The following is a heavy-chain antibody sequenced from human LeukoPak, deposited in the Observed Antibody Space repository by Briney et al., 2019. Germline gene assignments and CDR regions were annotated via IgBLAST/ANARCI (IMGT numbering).Heavy chain of an antibody. V-gene: IGHV3-21*01. CDR1: GFTFSSYS. J-gene: IGHJ4*02. CDR2: ISSSSSYI. CDR3: ARGMITFGGAIVISASVDY. Sequence: GGSLRLSCAASGFTFSSYSMNWVRQAPGKGLEWVSSISSSSSYIYYADSVKGRFTISRDNAKNSLYLQMNSLRAEDTAVYYCARGMITFGGAIVISASVDYWGQGTLVTVSS. D-gene: IGHD3-16*02.